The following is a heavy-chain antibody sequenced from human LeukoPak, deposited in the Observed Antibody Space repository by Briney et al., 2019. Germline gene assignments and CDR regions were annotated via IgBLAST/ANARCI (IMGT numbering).Heavy chain of an antibody. CDR2: IYYDGTT. J-gene: IGHJ4*02. Sequence: PSETLSLTCTVSGGSISGRSYFWGWMWQPPGKGLEWIASIYYDGTTYYNPSLKSRVTISADTSKNQFSLKLTSVTAADTAVYYCTSRGWIVGLVDYWGQGTLVTVSS. CDR3: TSRGWIVGLVDY. D-gene: IGHD3-22*01. CDR1: GGSISGRSYF. V-gene: IGHV4-39*01.